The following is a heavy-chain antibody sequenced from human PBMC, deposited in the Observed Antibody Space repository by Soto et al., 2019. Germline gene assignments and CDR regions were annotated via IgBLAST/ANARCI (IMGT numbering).Heavy chain of an antibody. D-gene: IGHD3-22*01. Sequence: SEILSLTCTVSGGSISSGGCYWSWIRKPPGKGLEWIGYIYYSGSTYYNPSLKNRVTISVDTSKNQSSLKLSSVTAADTAVYYCASGVYDSSGYSHQYWGQGTLVTVSS. V-gene: IGHV4-30-4*01. J-gene: IGHJ4*02. CDR3: ASGVYDSSGYSHQY. CDR1: GGSISSGGCY. CDR2: IYYSGST.